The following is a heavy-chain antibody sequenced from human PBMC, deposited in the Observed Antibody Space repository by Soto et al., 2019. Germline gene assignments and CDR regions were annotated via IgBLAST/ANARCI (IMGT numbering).Heavy chain of an antibody. Sequence: GESLKISCKGSGYSFTSHWIGWVRQMPGKGLEWMGIIYPGDSDTRYSPSFQGQVTISADKSISTAYLQWSSLKASDTAMYYCARPIAAAGTWFDPWGQGTLVTVSS. CDR1: GYSFTSHW. D-gene: IGHD6-13*01. CDR3: ARPIAAAGTWFDP. V-gene: IGHV5-51*01. J-gene: IGHJ5*02. CDR2: IYPGDSDT.